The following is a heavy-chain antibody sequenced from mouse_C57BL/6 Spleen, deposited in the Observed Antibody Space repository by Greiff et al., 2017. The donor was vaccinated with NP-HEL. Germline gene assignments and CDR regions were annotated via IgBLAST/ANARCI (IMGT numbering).Heavy chain of an antibody. Sequence: VQLQQSGAELARPGASVKLSCKASGYTFTSYGISWVKQRTGQGLEWIGEIYPRSGNTYYNEKFKGKATLTADKSSSTAYMELRSLTSEDSAVYFCARRDYDFYYFDYWGQGTTLTVSS. CDR1: GYTFTSYG. V-gene: IGHV1-81*01. CDR3: ARRDYDFYYFDY. CDR2: IYPRSGNT. D-gene: IGHD2-4*01. J-gene: IGHJ2*01.